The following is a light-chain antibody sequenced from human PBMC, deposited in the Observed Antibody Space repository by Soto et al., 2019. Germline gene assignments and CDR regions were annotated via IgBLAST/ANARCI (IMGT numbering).Light chain of an antibody. CDR2: DVT. V-gene: IGLV2-14*01. CDR3: SSYASRMPLV. Sequence: QSALTQPASVSGSPGQSITISCTGTSSDVGGYNYVSWYQQHPGKAPKLMIYDVTNRPSGVSNRFSGSKSGNTASLTISGLQTEDEADYYCSSYASRMPLVFGGGTKLTVL. J-gene: IGLJ2*01. CDR1: SSDVGGYNY.